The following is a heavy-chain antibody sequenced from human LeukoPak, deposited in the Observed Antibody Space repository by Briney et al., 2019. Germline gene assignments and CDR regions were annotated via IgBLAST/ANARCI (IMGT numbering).Heavy chain of an antibody. CDR1: GGSFSGYY. V-gene: IGHV4-34*01. CDR3: ARGFVVVTATPIYYYYGMDV. D-gene: IGHD2-21*02. CDR2: INHSGST. J-gene: IGHJ6*02. Sequence: TSETLSLTCAVYGGSFSGYYWSWIRQPPGKGLEWIGEINHSGSTNYNPSLKSRVTISVDTSKNQFSLKLSSVTAADTAVYYCARGFVVVTATPIYYYYGMDVWGQGTTVTVSS.